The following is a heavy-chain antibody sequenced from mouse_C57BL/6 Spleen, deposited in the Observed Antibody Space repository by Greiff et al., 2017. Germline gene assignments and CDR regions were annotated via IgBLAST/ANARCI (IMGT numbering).Heavy chain of an antibody. CDR2: IYPRSGNT. Sequence: QVQLKQSGAELARPGASVKLSCKASGYTFTSYGISWVKQRTGQGLEWIGEIYPRSGNTYYNEKFKGKATLTADKSSSTAYMELRSLTSEDSAVYFCARSHITTVVAPYYWGQGTTLTVSS. CDR3: ARSHITTVVAPYY. D-gene: IGHD1-1*01. CDR1: GYTFTSYG. J-gene: IGHJ2*01. V-gene: IGHV1-81*01.